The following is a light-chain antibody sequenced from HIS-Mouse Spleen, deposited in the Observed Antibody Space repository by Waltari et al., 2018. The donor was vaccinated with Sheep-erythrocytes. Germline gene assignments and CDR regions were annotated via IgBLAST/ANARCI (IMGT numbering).Light chain of an antibody. V-gene: IGLV2-11*02. J-gene: IGLJ1*01. CDR1: SSDVGVYNY. CDR3: CSYAGSYNHV. Sequence: QSALTQPRSVSGSPGPSVTISCTGTSSDVGVYNYSSWYQHHQGKAPKLMIYDVSSRPSGVPDRFSGSKSGNTASLTISGLQAEDEADYYCCSYAGSYNHVFATGTKVTVL. CDR2: DVS.